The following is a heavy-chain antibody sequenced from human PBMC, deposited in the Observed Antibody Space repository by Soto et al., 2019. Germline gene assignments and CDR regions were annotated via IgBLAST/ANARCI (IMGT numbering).Heavy chain of an antibody. V-gene: IGHV3-33*01. CDR2: IRNDGSDK. Sequence: GGSLRLSCAASGFIFSPYGIHWVRQAPGKGLEWVALIRNDGSDKYYAESVTGRFTTSRDNSKNTVYLQMSSLRAEDTALYFCARAPRMAPFDIWGQGTMVTVSS. J-gene: IGHJ3*02. CDR1: GFIFSPYG. CDR3: ARAPRMAPFDI.